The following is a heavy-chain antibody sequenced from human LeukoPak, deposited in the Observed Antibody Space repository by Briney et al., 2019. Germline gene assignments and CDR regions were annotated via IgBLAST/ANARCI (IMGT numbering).Heavy chain of an antibody. D-gene: IGHD6-13*01. CDR2: IYYSGST. CDR3: ARRAAAANPPLDFDL. Sequence: SETLSLTCTVSGGSISSSSYYWGWIRQPPGKGLEWIGYIYYSGSTNYNPSLKSRVTISVDTSKNQFSLKLSSVTAADTAVYYCARRAAAANPPLDFDLWGRGTLVTVSS. V-gene: IGHV4-61*05. J-gene: IGHJ2*01. CDR1: GGSISSSSYY.